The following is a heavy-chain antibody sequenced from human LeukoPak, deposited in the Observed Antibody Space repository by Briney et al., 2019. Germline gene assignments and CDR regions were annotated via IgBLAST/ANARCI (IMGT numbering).Heavy chain of an antibody. Sequence: GRSLRLSCAASGFTFSSYAMHWVRQAPGKGLEWVAVISYDGSNKYYADSVKGRFTISRDNSKNTLYLQMNSLRAEDTAVYYCARAPDYYMDVGGKGTTVTVSS. CDR2: ISYDGSNK. J-gene: IGHJ6*03. CDR3: ARAPDYYMDV. V-gene: IGHV3-30*01. CDR1: GFTFSSYA.